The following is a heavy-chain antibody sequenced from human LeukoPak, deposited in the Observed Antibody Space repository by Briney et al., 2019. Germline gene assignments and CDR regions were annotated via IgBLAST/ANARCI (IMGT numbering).Heavy chain of an antibody. D-gene: IGHD3-3*01. CDR1: GFTFSSYW. CDR3: ARQGPGVDFWSGYYPREFDY. V-gene: IGHV3-7*01. CDR2: IKQDGSEK. J-gene: IGHJ4*02. Sequence: QPGGSLRLSCAASGFTFSSYWMSWVRQAPGKGLEWVANIKQDGSEKYYVDSVKGRFTISRDNAKNSLYLQMNSLRAEDTVVYYCARQGPGVDFWSGYYPREFDYWGQGTLVTVSS.